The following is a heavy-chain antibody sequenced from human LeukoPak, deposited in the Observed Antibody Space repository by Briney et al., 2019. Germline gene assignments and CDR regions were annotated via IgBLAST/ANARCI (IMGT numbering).Heavy chain of an antibody. Sequence: PGGSLRLSCAAPGFTFSSYGMHWVRQAPGKGLEWVAFIRYDGSNKYYADSVKGRFTISRDNSKNTLYLQMNSLRAEDTAVYYCAKDFGQYCSGGSCYNWFDPWGQGTLVTVSS. J-gene: IGHJ5*02. D-gene: IGHD2-15*01. CDR3: AKDFGQYCSGGSCYNWFDP. CDR2: IRYDGSNK. CDR1: GFTFSSYG. V-gene: IGHV3-30*02.